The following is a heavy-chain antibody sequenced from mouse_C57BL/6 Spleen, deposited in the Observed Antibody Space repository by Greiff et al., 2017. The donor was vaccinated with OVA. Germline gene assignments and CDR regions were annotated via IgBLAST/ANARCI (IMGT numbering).Heavy chain of an antibody. D-gene: IGHD2-2*01. Sequence: VQLQQSGAELVMPGASVKLSCKASGYTFTSYWMHWVKQRPGQGLEWIGEIDPSDSYTNYNQKFKGKSTLTVDKSSSTAYMQLSSLTSEDSAVYYCARGAYGYDAYYYAMDYWGQGTSVTVSS. V-gene: IGHV1-69*01. CDR2: IDPSDSYT. CDR3: ARGAYGYDAYYYAMDY. CDR1: GYTFTSYW. J-gene: IGHJ4*01.